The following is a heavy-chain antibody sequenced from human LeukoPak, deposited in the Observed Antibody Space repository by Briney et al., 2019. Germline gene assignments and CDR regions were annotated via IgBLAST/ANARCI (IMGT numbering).Heavy chain of an antibody. Sequence: GGPLRLSCAASGFTFSSYSMNWVRQAPGKGREWVSYISSDSSGIHYADSVKGRFTISRDDAKNSLFLQMNSLRAEDTAVYYCARAPAKYDSSGYYYIWGQGTLVTVSS. V-gene: IGHV3-48*01. D-gene: IGHD3-22*01. CDR1: GFTFSSYS. CDR3: ARAPAKYDSSGYYYI. J-gene: IGHJ4*02. CDR2: ISSDSSGI.